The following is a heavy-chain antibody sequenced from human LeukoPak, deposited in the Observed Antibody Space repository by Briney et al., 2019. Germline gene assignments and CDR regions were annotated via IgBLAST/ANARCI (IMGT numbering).Heavy chain of an antibody. V-gene: IGHV3-30*18. Sequence: GGSLRLSCAASGFTFSSYGMRWVRQAPGKGLEGVAVISYDGSNKYYADSVKGRFTISRDNSKNTLYLQMNSLRAEDTAVYYCAKDNNYYDSSGYYPPGYWGQGTLVTVSS. CDR1: GFTFSSYG. J-gene: IGHJ4*02. D-gene: IGHD3-22*01. CDR3: AKDNNYYDSSGYYPPGY. CDR2: ISYDGSNK.